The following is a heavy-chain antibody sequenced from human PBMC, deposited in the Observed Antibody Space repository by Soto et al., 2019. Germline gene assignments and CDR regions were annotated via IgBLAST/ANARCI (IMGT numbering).Heavy chain of an antibody. Sequence: ASVKVSCKASGYTFTNFAIHWVRQAPGQRLEWMGWINAGNGNREYSQKFQGRVAITGDTAASTTYMELSSLRSEDTAVYYCARQSSAWYDYWGQGTLVTVSS. CDR1: GYTFTNFA. CDR2: INAGNGNR. J-gene: IGHJ4*02. CDR3: ARQSSAWYDY. V-gene: IGHV1-3*01. D-gene: IGHD6-19*01.